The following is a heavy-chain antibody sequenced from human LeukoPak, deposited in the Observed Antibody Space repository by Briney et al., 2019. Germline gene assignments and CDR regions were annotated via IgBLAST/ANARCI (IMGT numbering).Heavy chain of an antibody. J-gene: IGHJ4*02. CDR2: IIPILGIA. D-gene: IGHD4-17*01. V-gene: IGHV1-69*04. CDR3: ARDPAVTTNFGYYFDY. Sequence: SVKVSCKASGGTFSSYAISWVRQAPGQGLEWMGKIIPILGIANYAQKFQGRVTITADKSTSTAYMELSSLRSEDTAVYYCARDPAVTTNFGYYFDYWGQGALVTVSS. CDR1: GGTFSSYA.